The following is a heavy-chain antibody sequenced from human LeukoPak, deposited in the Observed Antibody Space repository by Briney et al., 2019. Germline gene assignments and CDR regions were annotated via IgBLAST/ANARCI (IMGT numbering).Heavy chain of an antibody. CDR1: GYTFTGYY. CDR3: ARDLFGIVVVPAAMGY. Sequence: VASVKVSFKASGYTFTGYYMHWVRQAPGQGLEWMGWINPNSGGTNYAQKFQGRVTMTRDTSINTAYMELSRLRSDDTAVYYCARDLFGIVVVPAAMGYWGQGTLVTVSS. J-gene: IGHJ4*02. V-gene: IGHV1-2*02. CDR2: INPNSGGT. D-gene: IGHD2-2*01.